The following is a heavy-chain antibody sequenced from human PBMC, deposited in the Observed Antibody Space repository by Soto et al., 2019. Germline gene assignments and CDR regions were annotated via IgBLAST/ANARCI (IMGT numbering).Heavy chain of an antibody. CDR1: GFTFSGSA. Sequence: GGSLRLSCAASGFTFSGSAMHWVRQASGKGLEWVGRIRSKANSYATAYAASVKGRFTISRDDSKNTAYLQMNSLKTEDTAVYYCTSLGRTVGYCSGGSCYHDDNYYYYYMDVWGKGTTVTVSS. CDR3: TSLGRTVGYCSGGSCYHDDNYYYYYMDV. J-gene: IGHJ6*03. V-gene: IGHV3-73*01. D-gene: IGHD2-15*01. CDR2: IRSKANSYAT.